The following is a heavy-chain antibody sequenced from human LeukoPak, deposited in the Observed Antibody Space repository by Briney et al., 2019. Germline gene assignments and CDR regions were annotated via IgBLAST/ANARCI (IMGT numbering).Heavy chain of an antibody. Sequence: GGSLRLSCAGSGFIFSSYAMIWVRQAPGKGLEWVSGISGSGGTAYYADSVKGRFTISRDNSKNTLYLQMNSLRAEDTAVYYCARKGRYIVVVVAAENWFDPWGQGTLVTVSS. CDR3: ARKGRYIVVVVAAENWFDP. CDR2: ISGSGGTA. J-gene: IGHJ5*02. V-gene: IGHV3-23*01. CDR1: GFIFSSYA. D-gene: IGHD2-15*01.